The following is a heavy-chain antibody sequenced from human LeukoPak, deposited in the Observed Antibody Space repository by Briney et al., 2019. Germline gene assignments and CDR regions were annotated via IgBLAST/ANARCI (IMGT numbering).Heavy chain of an antibody. Sequence: SVKVSCKASGGTFSSYAISWARQAPGQGLEWMGRIIPILGIANYAQKFQGRVTITADKSTSTAYMELSSLRSEDTAVYYCARSRTLSYCSGGSCPDEYYYYYGMDVWGQGTTVTVSS. D-gene: IGHD2-15*01. V-gene: IGHV1-69*04. J-gene: IGHJ6*02. CDR3: ARSRTLSYCSGGSCPDEYYYYYGMDV. CDR2: IIPILGIA. CDR1: GGTFSSYA.